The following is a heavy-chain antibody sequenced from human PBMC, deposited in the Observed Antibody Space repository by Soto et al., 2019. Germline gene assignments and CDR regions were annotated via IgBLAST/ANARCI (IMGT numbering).Heavy chain of an antibody. CDR1: GGSFSGYY. Sequence: SETLSLTCAVYGGSFSGYYWSWIRQPPGKGLEWIGEINHSGSTNYNPSLKSRVTISVDTSKNQFSLKLSSVTAADTAVYYCASSNYDTLTDYYYYFMDVWGKGTTVIVSS. CDR3: ASSNYDTLTDYYYYFMDV. J-gene: IGHJ6*03. CDR2: INHSGST. V-gene: IGHV4-34*01. D-gene: IGHD3-9*01.